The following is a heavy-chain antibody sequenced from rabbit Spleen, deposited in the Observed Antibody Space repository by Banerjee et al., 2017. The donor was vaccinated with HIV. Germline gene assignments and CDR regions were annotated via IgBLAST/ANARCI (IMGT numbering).Heavy chain of an antibody. CDR1: GFTISSSYR. CDR3: AREYIDNNGGYYTAYGMDL. D-gene: IGHD1-1*01. V-gene: IGHV1S45*01. Sequence: QEQLEESGGDLVTPGESLKLFCKVSGFTISSSYRISWVRQAPGKGLEWIGFIYNGDGSTYYASWVNGRFTISKTSSTTMTLQMTSLTAADTATYFCAREYIDNNGGYYTAYGMDLWGPGTLVTVS. CDR2: IYNGDGST. J-gene: IGHJ6*01.